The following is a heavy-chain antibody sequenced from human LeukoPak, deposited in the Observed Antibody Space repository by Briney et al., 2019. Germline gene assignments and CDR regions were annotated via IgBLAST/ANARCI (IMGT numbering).Heavy chain of an antibody. V-gene: IGHV3-43D*03. CDR1: GFTFDDYA. D-gene: IGHD2-2*01. J-gene: IGHJ4*02. Sequence: PGGSLRLSCAASGFTFDDYAMHWVRQAPGTGLEWVSLISWDGGSTYYADSVKGRFTISRDNSKNSLYLQMNSLRAEDTALYYCAKGDCSSTSCYAGVASAFDYWGQGTLVTVSS. CDR2: ISWDGGST. CDR3: AKGDCSSTSCYAGVASAFDY.